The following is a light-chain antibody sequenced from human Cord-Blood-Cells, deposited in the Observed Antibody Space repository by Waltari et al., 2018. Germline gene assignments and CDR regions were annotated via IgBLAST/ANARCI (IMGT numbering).Light chain of an antibody. CDR3: QQSYSTPFT. J-gene: IGKJ3*01. Sequence: DIQMTQSPSSLSASVGDRVTITCRASQSISSYLNWYQQKPGKAPKLLIYAASSLQSGVPSRCSGSGSWTDFTLTISSLQPEDFATYYCQQSYSTPFTFGPGTKVDIK. V-gene: IGKV1-39*01. CDR1: QSISSY. CDR2: AAS.